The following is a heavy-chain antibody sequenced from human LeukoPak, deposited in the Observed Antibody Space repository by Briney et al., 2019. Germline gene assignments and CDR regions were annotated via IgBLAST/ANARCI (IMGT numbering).Heavy chain of an antibody. Sequence: GGSLRLSCAASGFTFSSYAMSWVRQAPGKGLDWVSAISGSGGSTYYADSVKGRFTISRDNSKNTLYLQMNSLRAEDTAVYYCAKDWYGFWSGYPQYWGQGTLVTVSS. CDR1: GFTFSSYA. CDR2: ISGSGGST. D-gene: IGHD3-3*01. CDR3: AKDWYGFWSGYPQY. V-gene: IGHV3-23*01. J-gene: IGHJ4*02.